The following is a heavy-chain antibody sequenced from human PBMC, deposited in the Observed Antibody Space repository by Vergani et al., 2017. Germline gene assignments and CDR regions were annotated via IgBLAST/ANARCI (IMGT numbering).Heavy chain of an antibody. CDR2: INPSGGHT. CDR3: ARGDYGILCGYRY. Sequence: QVQVVQSGAEVKKSGASVKVSCKTSGYTFSNYYMHWVRQAPGQGLEWMGIINPSGGHTNYAQKFQGRVTMTRDTSTSTVYMELSSLRSEDTAICYCARGDYGILCGYRYWGHGTLVTVSA. D-gene: IGHD3-9*01. CDR1: GYTFSNYY. J-gene: IGHJ4*01. V-gene: IGHV1-46*03.